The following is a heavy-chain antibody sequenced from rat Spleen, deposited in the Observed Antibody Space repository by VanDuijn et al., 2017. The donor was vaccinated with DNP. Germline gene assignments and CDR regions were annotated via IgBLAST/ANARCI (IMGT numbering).Heavy chain of an antibody. J-gene: IGHJ2*01. CDR1: GYSITDNY. V-gene: IGHV3-1*01. Sequence: EVQLQESGPGLVKPSQSLSLTCSVTGYSITDNYWGWIRKFPGNKMEWIGHISYSGGTTYNPSLKSRISITRDTSRNQFFLQLNSVTTGDTATYYCARWGYYFDYWGQGVMVTVSS. CDR2: ISYSGGT. CDR3: ARWGYYFDY. D-gene: IGHD4-1*01.